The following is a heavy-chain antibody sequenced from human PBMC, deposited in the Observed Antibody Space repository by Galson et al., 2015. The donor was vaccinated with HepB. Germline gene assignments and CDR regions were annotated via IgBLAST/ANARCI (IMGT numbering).Heavy chain of an antibody. J-gene: IGHJ4*02. CDR1: GDSVSSNSAT. Sequence: CAISGDSVSSNSATWIWIRQSPLRGLEWLGRTYYRSKWYNDYATSVKSRISIDPDTSKNQFSLQLNSVTPEDTAVYYCARGSSARYFDYWGQGTLVTVSS. D-gene: IGHD6-19*01. CDR2: TYYRSKWYN. CDR3: ARGSSARYFDY. V-gene: IGHV6-1*01.